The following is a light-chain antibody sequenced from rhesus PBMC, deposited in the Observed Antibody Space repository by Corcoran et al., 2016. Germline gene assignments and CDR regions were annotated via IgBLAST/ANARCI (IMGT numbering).Light chain of an antibody. J-gene: IGKJ1*01. CDR2: KGS. CDR3: QQYSSSRT. V-gene: IGKV1-22*01. Sequence: DIQMTQSPSSLSASVGETVTITCQASQSISSCVAWDQQKPGKAPKLLIYKGSTLQSGVPSRFGGSEAGNDFTLTHSSLQAEDFATYYCQQYSSSRTFGQGTKVEIK. CDR1: QSISSC.